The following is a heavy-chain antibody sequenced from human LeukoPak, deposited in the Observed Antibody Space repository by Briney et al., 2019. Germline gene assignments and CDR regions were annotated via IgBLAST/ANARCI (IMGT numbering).Heavy chain of an antibody. J-gene: IGHJ6*03. CDR1: GGTFSSYA. CDR2: IIPIFGTA. V-gene: IGHV1-69*05. D-gene: IGHD3-10*01. CDR3: ARAGFGGFGVYYYYMDV. Sequence: SVKVSCKASGGTFSSYAISWVRQAPGQGLEWMGGIIPIFGTANYAQKFQGRVTITTDESTSTAYMELSSLRSEDTAVYYCARAGFGGFGVYYYYMDVWGKGTTVTVSS.